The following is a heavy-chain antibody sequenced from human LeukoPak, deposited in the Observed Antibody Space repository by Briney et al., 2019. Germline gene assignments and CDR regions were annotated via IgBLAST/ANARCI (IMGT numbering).Heavy chain of an antibody. CDR3: AREIPAYCSGGSCYL. Sequence: ASVKVSCKGSGYTFTGYYMHWVRQAPGQGLEWMGWINPNSGGTNYAQKFQGRVTMTRDTSISTAYMELSRLRSDDTAVYYCAREIPAYCSGGSCYLWGQGTLVTVSS. CDR2: INPNSGGT. V-gene: IGHV1-2*02. CDR1: GYTFTGYY. J-gene: IGHJ4*02. D-gene: IGHD2-15*01.